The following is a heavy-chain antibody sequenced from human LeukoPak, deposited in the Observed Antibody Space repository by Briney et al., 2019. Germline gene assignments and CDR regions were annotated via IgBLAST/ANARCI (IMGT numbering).Heavy chain of an antibody. CDR2: INSDGSRT. CDR3: ARELPREVTLDY. Sequence: GGSLRPSCAPPGFPLSSYEMHWARQVQGKGLVWVSRINSDGSRTGYADSVKGRFTISRDNAKNTLYLQMNSLGAEDTAIYYCARELPREVTLDYWGQGTLVTVSS. J-gene: IGHJ4*02. V-gene: IGHV3-74*01. D-gene: IGHD2-21*02. CDR1: GFPLSSYE.